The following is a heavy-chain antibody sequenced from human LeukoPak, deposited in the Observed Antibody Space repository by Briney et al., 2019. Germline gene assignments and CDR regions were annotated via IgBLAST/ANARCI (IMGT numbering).Heavy chain of an antibody. Sequence: GGCLRLSCAASGFPFSNYWMHWVRQAPGKGLVWVSRVNSDGTTTNYADSVKGRFTISRDNAENTLYMRMNSLRPEDTAVYYCARGYYSSSRFDSWGQGTLVTVSS. CDR2: VNSDGTTT. V-gene: IGHV3-74*01. D-gene: IGHD6-13*01. CDR3: ARGYYSSSRFDS. J-gene: IGHJ4*02. CDR1: GFPFSNYW.